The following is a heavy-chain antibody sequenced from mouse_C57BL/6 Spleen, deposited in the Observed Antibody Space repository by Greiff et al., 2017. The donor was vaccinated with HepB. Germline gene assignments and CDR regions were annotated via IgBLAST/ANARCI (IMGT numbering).Heavy chain of an antibody. Sequence: QVQLKESGAELVRPGTSVKVSCKASGYAFTNYLIEWVKQRPGQGLEWIGVINPGSGGTNYNEKFKGKATLTADKSSSTAYMQLSSLTSEDSAVYFCARGDGYLYWYFDVWGTGTTVTVSS. CDR3: ARGDGYLYWYFDV. CDR1: GYAFTNYL. V-gene: IGHV1-54*01. J-gene: IGHJ1*03. D-gene: IGHD2-3*01. CDR2: INPGSGGT.